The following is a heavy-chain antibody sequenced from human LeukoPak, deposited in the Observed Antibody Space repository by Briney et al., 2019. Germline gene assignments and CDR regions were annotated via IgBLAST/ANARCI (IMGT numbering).Heavy chain of an antibody. CDR3: ARSGYGSGIMFDI. Sequence: GASVKVSCKASGNIFSSYDINWVRQATGQGLEWMGWMNPISGDTGYPQNFQGRVTMTRDTSISTAYMELSSLRSEDTAVYYCARSGYGSGIMFDIWGQGTLVTVSS. CDR1: GNIFSSYD. CDR2: MNPISGDT. V-gene: IGHV1-8*01. D-gene: IGHD3-10*01. J-gene: IGHJ4*02.